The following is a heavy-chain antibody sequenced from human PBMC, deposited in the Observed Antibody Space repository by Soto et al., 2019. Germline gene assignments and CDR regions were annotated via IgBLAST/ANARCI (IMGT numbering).Heavy chain of an antibody. D-gene: IGHD2-2*01. CDR1: GYTFTSYG. CDR3: ARGESVPATAFFVDYYGMDV. CDR2: ISAYNGNT. J-gene: IGHJ6*02. V-gene: IGHV1-18*01. Sequence: ASVKVSCKASGYTFTSYGISWVRQAPGQGLEWMGWISAYNGNTNYAQKFQGRVTITADESTSTAYMELSSLRSEDTAVYYCARGESVPATAFFVDYYGMDVWGQGTTVTVSS.